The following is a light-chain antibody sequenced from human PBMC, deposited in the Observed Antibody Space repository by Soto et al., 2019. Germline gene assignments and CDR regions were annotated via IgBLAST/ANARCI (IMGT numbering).Light chain of an antibody. CDR1: SSNIGAGSA. CDR2: GNS. J-gene: IGLJ1*01. V-gene: IGLV1-40*01. CDR3: QSYDSSLSGYV. Sequence: QYVLTQPPSVSGAPGQRVTISCTGSSSNIGAGSAVHWYQQLPGTAPKLLIYGNSNRPSGVPDRFSGSKSGTSACLAITGLQAEDEAVYYCQSYDSSLSGYVFGAGTKLTVL.